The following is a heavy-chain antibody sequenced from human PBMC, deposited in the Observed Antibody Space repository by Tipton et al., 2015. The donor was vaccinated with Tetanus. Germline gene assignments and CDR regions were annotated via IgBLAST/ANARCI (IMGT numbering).Heavy chain of an antibody. Sequence: GLVKPSETLSLTCTVTRGPISSYYWSWIRQPAGKGLEWIGHISNGNTDYTPSLKSRLTLSVDTSRNQFSMKLRSVTAADTAVYYCASMTPVDWYFDLWGRGTLVTVSS. CDR1: RGPISSYY. J-gene: IGHJ2*01. D-gene: IGHD4-23*01. V-gene: IGHV4-4*07. CDR2: ISNGNT. CDR3: ASMTPVDWYFDL.